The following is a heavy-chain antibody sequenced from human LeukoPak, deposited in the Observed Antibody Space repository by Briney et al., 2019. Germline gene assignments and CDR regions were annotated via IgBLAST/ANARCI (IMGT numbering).Heavy chain of an antibody. V-gene: IGHV3-11*01. J-gene: IGHJ5*02. CDR2: MSSSGGTI. Sequence: PGGSLRLSCAASGFTFSDYYMTWIRQAPGKGLEWISYMSSSGGTIFYADSVKGRFTISRDNSKNTLYLQMNSLRAEDTAVYYCAKDDNYIRFLSWGQGTLVTVSS. CDR1: GFTFSDYY. CDR3: AKDDNYIRFLS. D-gene: IGHD3-16*01.